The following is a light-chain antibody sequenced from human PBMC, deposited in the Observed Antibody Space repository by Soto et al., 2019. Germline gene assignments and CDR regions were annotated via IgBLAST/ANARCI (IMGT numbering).Light chain of an antibody. CDR3: QQTYGPPFT. Sequence: DIQMTQSPSSLSASVGDRVTIPCRASQRITNSLNWYQQKPGRAPNLLIYAASSLQRGAPSRFCGSGSGTDFTLTISSLQPDDFATYYCQQTYGPPFTFGPGTKVDIK. J-gene: IGKJ3*01. V-gene: IGKV1-39*01. CDR2: AAS. CDR1: QRITNS.